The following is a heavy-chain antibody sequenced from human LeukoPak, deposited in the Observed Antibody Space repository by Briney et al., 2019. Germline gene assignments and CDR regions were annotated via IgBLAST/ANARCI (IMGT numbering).Heavy chain of an antibody. CDR3: ARDPHPDYDYGDYGDYAFDI. V-gene: IGHV3-11*01. J-gene: IGHJ3*02. D-gene: IGHD4-17*01. CDR2: ISTSGTTM. Sequence: PGGSLRLSCAASGFTFSDYYMSWIRQAPGKGLEWVSYISTSGTTMYYADSVKGRFTISRDNAKNSLYLQMNSLRAEDTAVYYCARDPHPDYDYGDYGDYAFDIWGQGTMVTVSS. CDR1: GFTFSDYY.